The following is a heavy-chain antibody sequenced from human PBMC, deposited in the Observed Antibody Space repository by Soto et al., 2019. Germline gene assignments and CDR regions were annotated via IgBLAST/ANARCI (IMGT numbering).Heavy chain of an antibody. V-gene: IGHV4-31*03. CDR2: IHHSGST. CDR3: AKTVVAATNWFDP. Sequence: QVQLQESGPGLVKPSQTLSLTCTVSGGSISSGGYSWTWIRQPPGEGLEWIGHIHHSGSTYYNPSLKSRLTISIDASKNQFSLTLSSVTVADTAVYHCAKTVVAATNWFDPWGQGTLVTVSS. D-gene: IGHD2-15*01. J-gene: IGHJ5*02. CDR1: GGSISSGGYS.